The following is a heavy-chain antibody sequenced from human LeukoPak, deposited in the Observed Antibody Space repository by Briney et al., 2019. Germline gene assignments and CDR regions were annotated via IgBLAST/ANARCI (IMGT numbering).Heavy chain of an antibody. CDR3: ARDPYSSSLYFDY. CDR1: GFTVSSNY. J-gene: IGHJ4*02. Sequence: PGGSLRLSCAASGFTVSSNYMSWVCQAPGKGLEWVSVIYSGGSTYYADSVKGRFTISRDNSKNTLYLQMNSLRAEDTAVYYCARDPYSSSLYFDYWGQGTLVTVSS. D-gene: IGHD6-6*01. V-gene: IGHV3-66*02. CDR2: IYSGGST.